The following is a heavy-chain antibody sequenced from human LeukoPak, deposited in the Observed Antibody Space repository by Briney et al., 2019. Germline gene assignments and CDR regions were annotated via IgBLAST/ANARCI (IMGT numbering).Heavy chain of an antibody. CDR1: GFTFSSYA. V-gene: IGHV4-34*01. CDR2: INHSGST. Sequence: GSLRLSCAASGFTFSSYAMHWVRQPPGKGLEWIGEINHSGSTNYNPSLKSRVTISVDTSKNQFSLKLSSVTAADTAVYYCVSVRGYYVGPSWFDPWGQGTLVTVSS. CDR3: VSVRGYYVGPSWFDP. J-gene: IGHJ5*02. D-gene: IGHD4-23*01.